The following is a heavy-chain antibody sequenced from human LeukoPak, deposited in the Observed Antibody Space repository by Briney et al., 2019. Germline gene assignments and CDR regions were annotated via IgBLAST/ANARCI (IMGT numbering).Heavy chain of an antibody. V-gene: IGHV3-23*01. CDR1: GFTFSSYA. J-gene: IGHJ4*02. CDR2: VSGSSGST. D-gene: IGHD1-26*01. Sequence: PGGSLRLSCAASGFTFSSYAMSWVRQAPGKGLEWVSAVSGSSGSTYYADSVKGRFTISRDNPKNTLYLQMSSLRAEDTAVYYCAKGSANYYALSLDYWGQGTLVTVSS. CDR3: AKGSANYYALSLDY.